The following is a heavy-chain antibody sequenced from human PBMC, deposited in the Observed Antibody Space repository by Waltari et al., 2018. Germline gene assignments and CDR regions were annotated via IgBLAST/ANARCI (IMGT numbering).Heavy chain of an antibody. V-gene: IGHV5-51*01. J-gene: IGHJ3*02. CDR3: ARLRSGSGYDYTTFGAFDI. D-gene: IGHD5-12*01. CDR2: IYPGDSDT. Sequence: EVQLVQSGAEVKKPGESLKISCKGSGYSFTSYWIGWVRQMPGKGLEWMGIIYPGDSDTRDSPSFQGQVTSSADKSISTAYLQWSSLKASDTAMYYCARLRSGSGYDYTTFGAFDIGGQGTMVTVSS. CDR1: GYSFTSYW.